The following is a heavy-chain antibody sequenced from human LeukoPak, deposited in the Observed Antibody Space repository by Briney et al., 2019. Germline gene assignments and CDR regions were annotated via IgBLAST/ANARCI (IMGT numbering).Heavy chain of an antibody. CDR3: ASGYKSGWYPFDY. V-gene: IGHV3-21*01. CDR2: ISGSSSYM. Sequence: GGSLRLSCAASGFTFSSYSMNWVRQAPGKGLEWVSSISGSSSYMYYADSVKGRFTISRDNAKNSLYLQMNSLRADDTAVYFCASGYKSGWYPFDYWGQGTLVTVSS. CDR1: GFTFSSYS. J-gene: IGHJ4*02. D-gene: IGHD6-19*01.